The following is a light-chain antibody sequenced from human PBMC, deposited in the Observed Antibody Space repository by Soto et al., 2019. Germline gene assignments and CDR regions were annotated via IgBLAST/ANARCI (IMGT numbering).Light chain of an antibody. V-gene: IGLV2-14*03. Sequence: QSVLTQPASVSGSPGQSITISCTGTSSEVGGYSYVSWYQQHPGKAPKLMIYDVSNRPSGVSNRFSASKSGNTASLTISGLQAEDEAEYYCSSYASSTTFVFGTGTRSPS. J-gene: IGLJ1*01. CDR2: DVS. CDR3: SSYASSTTFV. CDR1: SSEVGGYSY.